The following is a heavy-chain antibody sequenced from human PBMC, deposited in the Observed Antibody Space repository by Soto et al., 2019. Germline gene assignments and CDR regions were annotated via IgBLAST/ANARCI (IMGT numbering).Heavy chain of an antibody. Sequence: QLQLQESGPGLVKPSETLSLTCTVSGGSISSSSYYWGWIRQPPGKGLEWIGSIYYSGSTYYNPAIKSRVTLSVDTSKNQFSLKLSSVTAEDTAVYYCARDSRIAPRGDWGQGTLVTVSS. D-gene: IGHD6-6*01. V-gene: IGHV4-39*01. CDR3: ARDSRIAPRGD. CDR1: GGSISSSSYY. J-gene: IGHJ4*02. CDR2: IYYSGST.